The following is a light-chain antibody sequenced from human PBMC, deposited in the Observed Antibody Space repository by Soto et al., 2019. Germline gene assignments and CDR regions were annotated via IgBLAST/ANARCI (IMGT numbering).Light chain of an antibody. V-gene: IGKV3-20*01. Sequence: IVLTQSPGTLSLSPGDRATLSCRASQSVDRNSFAWYQHKRGEPPRLRIYGASNRATGLPDRFSGSRSGTDVTLTIKRLEPEDFALYFCHQYGSSPPYTFGQGPNLEIK. CDR3: HQYGSSPPYT. CDR1: QSVDRNS. J-gene: IGKJ2*01. CDR2: GAS.